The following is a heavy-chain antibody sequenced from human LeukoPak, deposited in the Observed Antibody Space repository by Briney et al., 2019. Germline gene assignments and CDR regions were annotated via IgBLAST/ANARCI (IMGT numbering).Heavy chain of an antibody. CDR2: IKSDGST. V-gene: IGHV3-74*01. D-gene: IGHD3-22*01. CDR3: ARAPSEIGGYYPEYFRH. CDR1: GFTFSSYW. J-gene: IGHJ1*01. Sequence: GGSLRLYCAASGFTFSSYWMHWVRHAPGEGLVWVSRIKSDGSTSYADSVKGRFTISRDNAKNTVSLQMTSLRAEDPGVYYCARAPSEIGGYYPEYFRHWGQGTLVIVSS.